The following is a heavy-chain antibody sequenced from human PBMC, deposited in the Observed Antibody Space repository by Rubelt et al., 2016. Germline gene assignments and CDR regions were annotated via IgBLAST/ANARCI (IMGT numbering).Heavy chain of an antibody. CDR2: ISYSGST. CDR3: TRDYDFWSHYSSYGMDV. CDR1: GASISSSSYY. Sequence: QLQLQESGPGLVKPSETLSLTCTVSGASISSSSYYWGWIRQPPGKGLEWIGIISYSGSTYYSPSLKSRVTISVDTSKNQFSLKVNSVTDADTAVYYCTRDYDFWSHYSSYGMDVWGQGTTVTVSS. D-gene: IGHD3-3*01. J-gene: IGHJ6*02. V-gene: IGHV4-39*02.